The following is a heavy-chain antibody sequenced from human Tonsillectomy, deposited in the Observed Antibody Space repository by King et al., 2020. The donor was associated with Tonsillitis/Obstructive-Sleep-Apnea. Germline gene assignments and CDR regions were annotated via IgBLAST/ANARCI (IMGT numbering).Heavy chain of an antibody. Sequence: VQLVESGAEVKKPGASVKVSCKASGYTFTGFYIHWVRQAPGQGLEWMGWINPNSGGTKYAQKFQGRVTMTRDTSISTAYMELSRLKSDDTAVYYCAKEGNNWFDPWGQGTLVTVSS. V-gene: IGHV1-2*02. J-gene: IGHJ5*02. CDR2: INPNSGGT. CDR3: AKEGNNWFDP. CDR1: GYTFTGFY. D-gene: IGHD3-10*01.